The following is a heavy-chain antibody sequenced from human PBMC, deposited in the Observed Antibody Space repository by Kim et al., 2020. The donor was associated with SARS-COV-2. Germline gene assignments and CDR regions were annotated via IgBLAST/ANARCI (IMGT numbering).Heavy chain of an antibody. CDR3: ARDQAGFVYSGNYYDSSGYPPHDAFDI. Sequence: ASVKVSCKASGYTFTSYYMHWVRQAPGQGLEWMGIINPSGGSTSYAQKFQGRVTMTRDTSTSTVYMELSSLRSEDTAVYYCARDQAGFVYSGNYYDSSGYPPHDAFDIWGQGTMVTVSS. CDR1: GYTFTSYY. D-gene: IGHD3-22*01. V-gene: IGHV1-46*01. CDR2: INPSGGST. J-gene: IGHJ3*02.